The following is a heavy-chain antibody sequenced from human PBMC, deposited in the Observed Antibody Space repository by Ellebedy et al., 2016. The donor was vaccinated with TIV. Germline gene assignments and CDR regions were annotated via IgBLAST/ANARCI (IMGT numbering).Heavy chain of an antibody. Sequence: AASVNVSCKASGYTFTSYYMHWVRQAPGLGLEWMGIINPSGGSTSYAQKFQGRITVTRDTSTSTLYMELSSLRSEDTAVYYCARSTVRGKYYFDYWGQGTLVTVSS. D-gene: IGHD3-10*01. CDR1: GYTFTSYY. J-gene: IGHJ4*02. V-gene: IGHV1-46*01. CDR2: INPSGGST. CDR3: ARSTVRGKYYFDY.